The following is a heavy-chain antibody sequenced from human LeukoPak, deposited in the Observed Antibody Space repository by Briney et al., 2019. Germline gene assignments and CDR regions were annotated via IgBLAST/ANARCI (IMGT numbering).Heavy chain of an antibody. V-gene: IGHV4-39*07. CDR3: ARRSLDSSGGFDY. D-gene: IGHD6-19*01. Sequence: PSETLSLTCTVSGGSISSSSYYWGWIRQPPGKGLEWIGSIYYSGSTYYNPSLKSRVTISVDTSKNQFSLKLSSVTAADTAVYYCARRSLDSSGGFDYWGQGTLVTVSS. CDR1: GGSISSSSYY. J-gene: IGHJ4*02. CDR2: IYYSGST.